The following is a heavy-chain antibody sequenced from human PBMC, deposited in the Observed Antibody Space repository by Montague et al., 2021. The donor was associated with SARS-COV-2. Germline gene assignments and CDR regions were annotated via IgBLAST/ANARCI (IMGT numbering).Heavy chain of an antibody. CDR2: IHYDGSST. J-gene: IGHJ4*02. V-gene: IGHV3-74*01. CDR3: ARAYYTGLYPFDY. CDR1: GFTLSSYW. Sequence: SLRLSCPASGFTLSSYWMYWVRQAPGKGLVWISRIHYDGSSTNYADSVKGRFTISRDTAKNALYLQMNSLRAEDTAVYYCARAYYTGLYPFDYWGQGTLVIVSS. D-gene: IGHD2-8*02.